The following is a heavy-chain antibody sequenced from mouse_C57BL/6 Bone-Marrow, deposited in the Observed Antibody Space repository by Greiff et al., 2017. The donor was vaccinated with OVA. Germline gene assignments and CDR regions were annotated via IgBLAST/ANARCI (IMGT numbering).Heavy chain of an antibody. CDR1: DSEVFPIAY. J-gene: IGHJ1*03. CDR3: ARETYYYGSSHWYFDV. V-gene: IGHV15-2*01. D-gene: IGHD1-1*01. Sequence: QVQLKQSGSELRSPGSSVKLSCKDFDSEVFPIAYMSWVRQKPGHGFEWIGGILPSIGRTIYGEKFEDKATLDADTLSNTAYLELNSLTSEDSAIYYCARETYYYGSSHWYFDVWGTGTTVTVSS. CDR2: ILPSIGRT.